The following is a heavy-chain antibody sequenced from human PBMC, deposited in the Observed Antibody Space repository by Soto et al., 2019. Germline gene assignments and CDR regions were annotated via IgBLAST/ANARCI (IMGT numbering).Heavy chain of an antibody. D-gene: IGHD5-12*01. CDR1: GYSNTSDR. CDR3: ARELGYTDFDY. CDR2: ISAYNGNT. J-gene: IGHJ4*02. V-gene: IGHV1-18*01. Sequence: VNGSRKTSGYSNTSDRGGWVRHAPGQGLGWMGWISAYNGNTNYAQKLQGRVTMTTDTSTSTAYMELRSLRSDDTAVYYCARELGYTDFDYWGQGTLVTVSS.